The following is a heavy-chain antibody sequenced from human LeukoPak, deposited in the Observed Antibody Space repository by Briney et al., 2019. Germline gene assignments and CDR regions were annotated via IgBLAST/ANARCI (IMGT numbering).Heavy chain of an antibody. CDR1: GYTFTGYY. CDR2: INPSGGST. CDR3: ARGLLRSYYYDSSGYRFDY. Sequence: ASVKVSCKASGYTFTGYYMHWVRQAPGQGLEWMGWINPSGGSTSYAQKFQGRVTMTRDTSTSTVYMELSSLRSEDTAVYYCARGLLRSYYYDSSGYRFDYWGQGTLVTVSS. D-gene: IGHD3-22*01. J-gene: IGHJ4*02. V-gene: IGHV1-46*01.